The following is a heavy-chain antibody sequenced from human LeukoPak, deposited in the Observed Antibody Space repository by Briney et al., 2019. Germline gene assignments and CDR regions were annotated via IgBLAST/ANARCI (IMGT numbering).Heavy chain of an antibody. D-gene: IGHD4-17*01. J-gene: IGHJ6*02. V-gene: IGHV5-51*01. CDR2: IYPGDSDT. Sequence: GESLKISCKGSGFSFTSHWIAWVRQMPGKGLEWMGIIYPGDSDTRYSPSFQGQVTISADKSISTAYLQWSSLKASDTAMYYCAIMGYYGDYDYYYGMDVWGQGTTVTVSS. CDR3: AIMGYYGDYDYYYGMDV. CDR1: GFSFTSHW.